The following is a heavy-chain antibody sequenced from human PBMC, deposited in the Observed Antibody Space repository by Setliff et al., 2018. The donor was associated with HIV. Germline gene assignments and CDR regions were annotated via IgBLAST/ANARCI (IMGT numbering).Heavy chain of an antibody. CDR2: MDPKSGNT. CDR1: GYNFTSHD. CDR3: ARGHCSSTSCYGIYYFDN. D-gene: IGHD2-2*01. Sequence: ASVKVSCKASGYNFTSHDINWVRQAPGQGLEWMGWMDPKSGNTGYARKFQGRVPMTRKTSISTAYMELRSLRSDDTAVYYCARGHCSSTSCYGIYYFDNWGQGTPVTVSS. V-gene: IGHV1-8*01. J-gene: IGHJ4*02.